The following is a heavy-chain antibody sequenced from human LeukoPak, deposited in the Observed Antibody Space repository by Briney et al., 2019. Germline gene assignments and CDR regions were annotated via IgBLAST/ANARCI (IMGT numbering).Heavy chain of an antibody. J-gene: IGHJ4*02. CDR2: INPNSGGT. CDR3: AREYLGWSRSFDY. V-gene: IGHV1-2*02. D-gene: IGHD6-19*01. Sequence: ASVKVSCKASGYTFTDYYMHWVRQAPGQGLEWMGWINPNSGGTNYAQKFQGRVTMTRDTSISTAYMELSRLRSDDTAVYYCAREYLGWSRSFDYWGQGTLVTVSS. CDR1: GYTFTDYY.